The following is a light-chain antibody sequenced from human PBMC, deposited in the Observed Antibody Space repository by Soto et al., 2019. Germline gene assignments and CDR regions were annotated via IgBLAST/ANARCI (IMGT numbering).Light chain of an antibody. J-gene: IGKJ5*01. CDR2: NAS. V-gene: IGKV3-11*01. CDR1: QRVSNY. Sequence: EIVLTQSPASLSLSPGERATLSWRASQRVSNYLDWYQQKLGQPPRLLIYNASNRATGIPARFSGSGSGTDFTLTISSLEPEDFAVYYCQQRSSWPLTFGQGTRLEIK. CDR3: QQRSSWPLT.